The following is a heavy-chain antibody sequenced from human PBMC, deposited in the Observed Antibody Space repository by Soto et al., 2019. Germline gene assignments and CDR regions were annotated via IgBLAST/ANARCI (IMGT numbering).Heavy chain of an antibody. V-gene: IGHV4-34*01. CDR3: AREGLLTYYYGSGSYYNRANSFDP. D-gene: IGHD3-10*01. Sequence: SETLSLTCGVYGGCVGGYYWSWIRQPPGKGLEWIGEINHSGSTNYNPSLKSRVTISVDTSKNQFSLKLSSVTAADTAVYYCAREGLLTYYYGSGSYYNRANSFDPRGQGTLVTVS. CDR2: INHSGST. CDR1: GGCVGGYY. J-gene: IGHJ5*02.